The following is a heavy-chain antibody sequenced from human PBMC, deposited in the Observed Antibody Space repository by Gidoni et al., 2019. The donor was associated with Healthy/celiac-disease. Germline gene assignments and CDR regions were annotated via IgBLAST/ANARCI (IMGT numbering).Heavy chain of an antibody. CDR2: IYYSGST. J-gene: IGHJ6*03. Sequence: QVQLQESGPGLVKPSQTLSLTCTVSGGSISSGGSHWNWIRQHPGKGLEWSGYIYYSGSTYYNPSLKSRVTISVDTSKNEFSLKLSSVTAADTAVYYCARACSGSYSYNYYYYYMDVWGKGTTVTVSS. CDR1: GGSISSGGSH. V-gene: IGHV4-31*03. D-gene: IGHD3-10*02. CDR3: ARACSGSYSYNYYYYYMDV.